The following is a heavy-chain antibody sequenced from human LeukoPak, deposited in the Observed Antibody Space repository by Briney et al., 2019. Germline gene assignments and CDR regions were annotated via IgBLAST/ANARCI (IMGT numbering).Heavy chain of an antibody. D-gene: IGHD5-12*01. CDR3: ARVLGGFSYFDY. V-gene: IGHV1-2*02. Sequence: ASVKVSCKASGYTFTVYYMHWVRQAPGQGLEWMGWINLNSGGTNYAQKFQGRVTMTRDTSISSAYMELSRLRSDDTAVYYCARVLGGFSYFDYWGQGTLVTVSS. J-gene: IGHJ4*02. CDR2: INLNSGGT. CDR1: GYTFTVYY.